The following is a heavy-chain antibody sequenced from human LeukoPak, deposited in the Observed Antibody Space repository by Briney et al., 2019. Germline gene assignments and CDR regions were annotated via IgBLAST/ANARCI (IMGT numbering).Heavy chain of an antibody. Sequence: PGGSLRLSCAASGFTFSSYGMHWVRQAPGKGLEWVAVISYDGSNKYYADSVKGRFTISRDNSKNTLHLQMNSLRAEDTAVYYCAKDRDSSGWSTYFDYWGQGTLVTVSS. D-gene: IGHD6-19*01. CDR2: ISYDGSNK. J-gene: IGHJ4*02. CDR3: AKDRDSSGWSTYFDY. V-gene: IGHV3-30*18. CDR1: GFTFSSYG.